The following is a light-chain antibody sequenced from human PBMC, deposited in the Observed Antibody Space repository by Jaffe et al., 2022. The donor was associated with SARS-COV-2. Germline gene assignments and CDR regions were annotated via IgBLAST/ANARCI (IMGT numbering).Light chain of an antibody. CDR3: QQYRSYPFT. V-gene: IGKV1-5*03. CDR1: QSASSW. J-gene: IGKJ2*01. CDR2: KAS. Sequence: DIQMTQSPSTLSASVGDRVTITCRASQSASSWLAWHQQKPGRAPKLLIYKASNLESGVPSRFSGSGSGTEFTLTISSLQPDDFATYYCQQYRSYPFTFGQGTKLEIK.